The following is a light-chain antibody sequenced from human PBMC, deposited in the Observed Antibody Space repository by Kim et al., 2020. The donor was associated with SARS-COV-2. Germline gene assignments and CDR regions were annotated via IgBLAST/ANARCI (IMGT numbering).Light chain of an antibody. CDR2: NNN. CDR3: AAWDDRLNEGV. V-gene: IGLV1-44*01. J-gene: IGLJ2*01. Sequence: QSVLTQPPSASATPGQRVTISCSGSSSNIGSKTVTWYQLLPGTAPKLLIYNNNQRPPGVPDRFSGSKSGTSASLAISGLQSEDEADYYCAAWDDRLNEGVFGGGTQLTVL. CDR1: SSNIGSKT.